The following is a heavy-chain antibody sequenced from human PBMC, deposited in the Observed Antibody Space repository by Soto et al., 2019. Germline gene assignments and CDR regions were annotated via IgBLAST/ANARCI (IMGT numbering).Heavy chain of an antibody. J-gene: IGHJ6*03. CDR3: ASGSDYNYMDI. CDR2: ISTDSRYI. V-gene: IGHV3-21*01. Sequence: GGSLRLSCAASGFPFISYYMIWVRQTPGKGLEWVSSISTDSRYIYYGDSVRGRFTISRDNAKNSLYLQMSSLRVEDTAVYYCASGSDYNYMDIWGKGAPVTVSS. D-gene: IGHD5-12*01. CDR1: GFPFISYY.